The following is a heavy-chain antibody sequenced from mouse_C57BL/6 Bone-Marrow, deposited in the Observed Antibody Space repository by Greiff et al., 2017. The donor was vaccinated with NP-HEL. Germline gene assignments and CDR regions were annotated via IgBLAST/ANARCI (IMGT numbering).Heavy chain of an antibody. CDR2: ISDGGSYT. J-gene: IGHJ4*01. D-gene: IGHD1-1*01. CDR3: ARDGATVVADYAMDY. CDR1: GFTFSSYA. V-gene: IGHV5-4*01. Sequence: EVMLVESGGGLVKPGGSLKLSCAASGFTFSSYAMSWVRQTPEKRLEWVATISDGGSYTYYPDNVKGRFTIARDNAKNNLYLQMGHLKSEDTAMYYCARDGATVVADYAMDYWGQGTSVTVSS.